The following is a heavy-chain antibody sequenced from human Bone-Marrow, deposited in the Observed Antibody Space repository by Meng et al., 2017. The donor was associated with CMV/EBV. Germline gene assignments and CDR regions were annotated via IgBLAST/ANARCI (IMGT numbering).Heavy chain of an antibody. V-gene: IGHV3-23*01. CDR2: ISGSGGST. J-gene: IGHJ4*02. Sequence: GESLKISCAASGFTFSSYAMSWVRQAPGKGLEWVSAISGSGGSTYYADSVKGRFTISRDNSKNTLYLQMNSLRAEDTAVYYCARVGRGAVGARGEYYFDYWGQGTLVTVSS. CDR1: GFTFSSYA. D-gene: IGHD1-26*01. CDR3: ARVGRGAVGARGEYYFDY.